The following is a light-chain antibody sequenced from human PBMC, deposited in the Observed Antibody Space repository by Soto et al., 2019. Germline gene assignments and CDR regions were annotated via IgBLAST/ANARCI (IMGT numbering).Light chain of an antibody. V-gene: IGKV1-27*01. CDR1: QGISNY. J-gene: IGKJ3*01. CDR3: QKYNSAPFT. Sequence: DIPMTQSPSSLSASVGDRVTITCRASQGISNYLAWHQQKPGKVPKLLIYAASTLQPGVPSRFRGSRSGTDFTLTISGLLPEDVATYYCQKYNSAPFTFSPGTKVDIK. CDR2: AAS.